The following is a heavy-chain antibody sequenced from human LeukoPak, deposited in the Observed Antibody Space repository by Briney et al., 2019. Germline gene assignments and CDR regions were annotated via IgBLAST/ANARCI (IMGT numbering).Heavy chain of an antibody. CDR2: INTNNVGT. CDR3: ARDPYSNYFDY. D-gene: IGHD5-18*01. V-gene: IGHV1-2*02. CDR1: GYTFTGYY. J-gene: IGHJ4*02. Sequence: GASVKVSCKASGYTFTGYYMHWVRQAPGQGLEWMGWINTNNVGTNYAQKFQGRVTMTRDTSISTAYMELNRLRSDDTAVYYCARDPYSNYFDYWGQGTLVTVSS.